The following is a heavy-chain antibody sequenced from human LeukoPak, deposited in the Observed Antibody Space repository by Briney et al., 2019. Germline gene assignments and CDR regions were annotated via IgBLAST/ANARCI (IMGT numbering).Heavy chain of an antibody. CDR1: GFTFSSYE. V-gene: IGHV3-48*03. J-gene: IGHJ5*02. CDR3: AREKAAWGFDP. CDR2: ISSSGSTI. Sequence: GGSLRLSCAASGFTFSSYEMNWVRQAPGKGLEWVSYISSSGSTIYYADSVKGRFIISRDNAKNSLYLQMNSLRAEDTAVYYCAREKAAWGFDPWGQGTLVTVSS. D-gene: IGHD6-13*01.